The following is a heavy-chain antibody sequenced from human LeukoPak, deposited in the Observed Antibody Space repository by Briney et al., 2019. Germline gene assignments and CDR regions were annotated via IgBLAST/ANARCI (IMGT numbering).Heavy chain of an antibody. V-gene: IGHV3-74*01. CDR3: APHCSSASCPDY. CDR2: IKTDGSIT. D-gene: IGHD2-2*01. J-gene: IGHJ4*02. Sequence: GGSLRLSCAASGFSFSVYWMHWVRQAPGKGPVWVSRIKTDGSITDYADSVKGRFTISRDNAKNTLYLQMNSLRAEDTAVYYCAPHCSSASCPDYWGQGTLVTVSS. CDR1: GFSFSVYW.